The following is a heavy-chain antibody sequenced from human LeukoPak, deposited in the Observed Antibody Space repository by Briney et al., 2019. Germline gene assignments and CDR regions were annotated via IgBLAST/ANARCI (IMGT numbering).Heavy chain of an antibody. CDR1: GGSISSYY. CDR3: ARVMGGRYYYDSSGEAFDI. J-gene: IGHJ3*02. V-gene: IGHV4-59*01. CDR2: IYYSGST. D-gene: IGHD3-22*01. Sequence: MASETLSLTCTVSGGSISSYYWSWIRQPPGKGLERIGYIYYSGSTNYNPSLKSRVTISVDTSKNQFSLKLSSVTAADTAVYYCARVMGGRYYYDSSGEAFDIWPQGTMLTVSS.